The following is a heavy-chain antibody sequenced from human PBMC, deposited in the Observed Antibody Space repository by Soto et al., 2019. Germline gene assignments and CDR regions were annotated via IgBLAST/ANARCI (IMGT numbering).Heavy chain of an antibody. CDR1: GFSLSTSGMC. CDR2: IDWDDDK. D-gene: IGHD1-26*01. CDR3: ARIGQPPPRSTWYYYGMDV. J-gene: IGHJ6*02. Sequence: GSGPTLVNPTQTLTLTCTFSGFSLSTSGMCVSWIRQPPGKALEWLALIDWDDDKYYSTSLKTRLTISKDTSKNQVVLTMTNMDPVDTATYYCARIGQPPPRSTWYYYGMDVWGQGTTVTVS. V-gene: IGHV2-70*01.